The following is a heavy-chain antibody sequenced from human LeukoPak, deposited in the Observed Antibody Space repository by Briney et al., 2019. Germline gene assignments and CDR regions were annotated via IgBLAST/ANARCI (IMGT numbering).Heavy chain of an antibody. D-gene: IGHD2-15*01. CDR1: GFTFSSHW. CDR3: ARGGLFKYFFDY. V-gene: IGHV3-74*01. J-gene: IGHJ4*02. CDR2: INTDESKI. Sequence: PGGSLRFSCAASGFTFSSHWMHWVRQTPGKGLVWVSRINTDESKINHADSVKGRFTISRDNAKNMLYLQMNSLRAEDTAVYYCARGGLFKYFFDYWGQGTPVTVSS.